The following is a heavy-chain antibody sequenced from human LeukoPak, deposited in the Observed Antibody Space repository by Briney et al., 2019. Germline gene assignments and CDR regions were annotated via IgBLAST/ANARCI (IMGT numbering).Heavy chain of an antibody. J-gene: IGHJ4*02. V-gene: IGHV3-30*02. CDR2: IRSDGSDK. CDR1: GFTFSGYD. CDR3: ARVKALRIRGNIISDYLDY. D-gene: IGHD3-10*01. Sequence: PGGSLRLSCAASGFTFSGYDMHWVRQAPGKGLEWVALIRSDGSDKYYADSVKGRFTISRDNSKNTLFLQMNSLRAEDTAVYYCARVKALRIRGNIISDYLDYWGQGILVTVSS.